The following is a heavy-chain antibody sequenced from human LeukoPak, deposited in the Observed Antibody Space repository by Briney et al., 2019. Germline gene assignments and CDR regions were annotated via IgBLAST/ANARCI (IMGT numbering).Heavy chain of an antibody. Sequence: HPGGSLRLSCAASGFTFSSYSMNWVRQAPGKGLEWVSYISSSSSTIYYADSVKGRFTISRDNAKNSLYLQMNSLRAEDTAVYYCARGGYGDYYDYWGQGTLVTVSS. CDR1: GFTFSSYS. CDR2: ISSSSSTI. V-gene: IGHV3-48*01. D-gene: IGHD4-17*01. CDR3: ARGGYGDYYDY. J-gene: IGHJ4*02.